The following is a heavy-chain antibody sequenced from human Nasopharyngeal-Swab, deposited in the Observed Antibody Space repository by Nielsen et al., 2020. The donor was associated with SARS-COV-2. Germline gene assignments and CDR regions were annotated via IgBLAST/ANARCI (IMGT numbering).Heavy chain of an antibody. V-gene: IGHV3-23*01. CDR3: AKSKGMADAFDI. CDR2: ISGSGGST. D-gene: IGHD5-24*01. CDR1: GFTFSSYA. Sequence: GESLKISCAASGFTFSSYAMSWVRQVPGKGLEWVSAISGSGGSTYYADSVKGRFTISRDNSKNTLYLQMNSLRAEDTAVYYCAKSKGMADAFDIWGQGTMVTVSS. J-gene: IGHJ3*02.